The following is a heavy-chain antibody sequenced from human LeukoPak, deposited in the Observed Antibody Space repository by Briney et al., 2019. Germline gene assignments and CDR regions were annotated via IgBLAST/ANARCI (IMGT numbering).Heavy chain of an antibody. CDR1: GFTFSSYA. J-gene: IGHJ3*02. Sequence: GGSLRLSCAASGFTFSSYAMHWVRQAPGKGLEWVAVISYDGINKYYADSVKGRFTISRDNSKNTLYLQMNSLRAEDTAVYYCARETYYDILTGYIGVFDIWGQGTMVTVSS. D-gene: IGHD3-9*01. V-gene: IGHV3-30-3*01. CDR2: ISYDGINK. CDR3: ARETYYDILTGYIGVFDI.